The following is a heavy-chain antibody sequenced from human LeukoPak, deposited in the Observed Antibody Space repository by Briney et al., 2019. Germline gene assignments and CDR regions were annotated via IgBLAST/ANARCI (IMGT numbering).Heavy chain of an antibody. V-gene: IGHV4-59*01. CDR2: IHYSGST. Sequence: SETLSLTCTVSGDSISGYYWSWIRQSPGKGLEWLGYIHYSGSTKYNPSLKSRVTISVDTSKNQFSLKVSSVTAADTAVYYCARGSNDYVFWGPGIPVTVS. J-gene: IGHJ4*02. CDR1: GDSISGYY. D-gene: IGHD3-16*01. CDR3: ARGSNDYVF.